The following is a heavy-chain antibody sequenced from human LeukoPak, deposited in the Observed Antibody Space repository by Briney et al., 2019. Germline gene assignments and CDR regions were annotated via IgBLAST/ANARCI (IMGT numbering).Heavy chain of an antibody. CDR3: AKGLTIFGLPEGNWFDP. Sequence: GRSLRLSCAASGFAFSSYGMHWVRQAPGKGLEWVAVISYDGSNKYYADPVKGRFTISRDNSKNTLYLQMNSLRAEDTAVYYCAKGLTIFGLPEGNWFDPWGQGTLVTVSS. CDR2: ISYDGSNK. J-gene: IGHJ5*02. D-gene: IGHD3-3*01. CDR1: GFAFSSYG. V-gene: IGHV3-30*18.